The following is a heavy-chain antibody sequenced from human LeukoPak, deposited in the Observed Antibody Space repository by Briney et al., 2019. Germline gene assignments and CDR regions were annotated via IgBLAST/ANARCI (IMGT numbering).Heavy chain of an antibody. CDR1: GFTFSSYS. CDR3: ARDDYGDYVGDY. CDR2: ISSSSSYI. D-gene: IGHD4-17*01. J-gene: IGHJ4*02. Sequence: PGGSLRLSCAASGFTFSSYSMNWVRQAPGKGLEWVSSISSSSSYIYYADSVKGRFTISRDNAKNSLYLQMNSLRAEDTAVYYCARDDYGDYVGDYWGQGTLVTVSS. V-gene: IGHV3-21*01.